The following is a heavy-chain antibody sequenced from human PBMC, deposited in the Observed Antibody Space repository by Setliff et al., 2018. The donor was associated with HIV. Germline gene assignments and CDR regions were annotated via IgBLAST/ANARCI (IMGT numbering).Heavy chain of an antibody. J-gene: IGHJ4*02. CDR2: IYQSGST. D-gene: IGHD3-22*01. Sequence: PSETLSLTCAVSGGSISSNCWSWVRQSPGKGLEWIGEIYQSGSTNYNPSLQSRVTISVDKSKNQFSLKLNSVTAADTAFYCCVGNGYYSIDYWGQGTLVTVSS. V-gene: IGHV4-4*01. CDR3: VGNGYYSIDY. CDR1: GGSISSNC.